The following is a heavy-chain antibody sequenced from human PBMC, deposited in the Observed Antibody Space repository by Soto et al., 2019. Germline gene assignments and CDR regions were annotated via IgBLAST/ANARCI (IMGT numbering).Heavy chain of an antibody. CDR2: INPSGGST. D-gene: IGHD6-6*01. Sequence: QVQLVQSGAEVKKPGASVKVSGKASGYPVTSYYMHWVRQAPGQGLDWLGIINPSGGSTSYAQKFQGRGNMTRDTSTSTVYMELSSLRSEDTAVYYCAREKAEYSSSSAPLDYWGQGTLVTVSS. J-gene: IGHJ4*02. CDR3: AREKAEYSSSSAPLDY. V-gene: IGHV1-46*03. CDR1: GYPVTSYY.